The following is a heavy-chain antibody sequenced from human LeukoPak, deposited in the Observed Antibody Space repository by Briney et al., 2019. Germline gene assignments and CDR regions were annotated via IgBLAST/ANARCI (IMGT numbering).Heavy chain of an antibody. V-gene: IGHV3-30*03. CDR3: ARKVTTVTTSEDFFDY. J-gene: IGHJ4*02. Sequence: GGSLRLSCAASGFTFSSYGMHWVRQAPGKGLEWVAVISYDGSNKYYADSVKGRFTISRDNSKNTLYLQMNSLRAEDTAVYYCARKVTTVTTSEDFFDYWGQGTLVTVSS. D-gene: IGHD4-17*01. CDR2: ISYDGSNK. CDR1: GFTFSSYG.